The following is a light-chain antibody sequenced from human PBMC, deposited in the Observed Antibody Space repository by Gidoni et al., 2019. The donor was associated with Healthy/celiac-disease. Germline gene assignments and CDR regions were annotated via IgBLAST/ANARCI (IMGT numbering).Light chain of an antibody. CDR1: QSISSY. V-gene: IGKV1-39*01. CDR2: AAS. CDR3: QQSYSTPQT. J-gene: IGKJ1*01. Sequence: DIQMTQSPSSLSAPVGDRVPITCRASQSISSYLNWYQQKPGKAPKLLIYAASSLQSGVPSRFSGSGSGTDFTLTISSLQPEDFATYYCQQSYSTPQTFGQGTKVEIK.